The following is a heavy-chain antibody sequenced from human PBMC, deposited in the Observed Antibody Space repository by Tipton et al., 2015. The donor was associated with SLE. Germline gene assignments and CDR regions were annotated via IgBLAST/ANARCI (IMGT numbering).Heavy chain of an antibody. CDR2: TYYRSKWYN. V-gene: IGHV6-1*01. Sequence: TLSLTCAISGDSVSSNSAAWNWIRQSPSRGPEWLGRTYYRSKWYNDYAVSVKSRITINPDTSKNQFSLQLNSVTPEDTAVYYCARALWYSSSWYTADAFDIWGQGTMVTVSS. CDR3: ARALWYSSSWYTADAFDI. D-gene: IGHD6-13*01. J-gene: IGHJ3*02. CDR1: GDSVSSNSAA.